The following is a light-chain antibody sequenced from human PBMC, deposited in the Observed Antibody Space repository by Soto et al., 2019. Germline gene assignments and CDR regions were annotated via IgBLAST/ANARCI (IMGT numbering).Light chain of an antibody. J-gene: IGLJ1*01. CDR3: VSYAGGTYV. CDR1: SSDVGGYIF. V-gene: IGLV2-8*01. CDR2: DVN. Sequence: HSGLTQPPSASLSPGQSVTISCTGTSSDVGGYIFVSWYQQHPGKAPKLMIYDVNKRPSGVPDRFSGSKSDNTASLTVSGLQAEDEADYYCVSYAGGTYVFGTGTKVTVL.